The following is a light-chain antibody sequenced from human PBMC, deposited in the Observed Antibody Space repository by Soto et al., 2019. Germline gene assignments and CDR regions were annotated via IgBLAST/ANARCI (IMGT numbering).Light chain of an antibody. CDR2: SAS. Sequence: DIQMTQSPSSLSQFVGDRVTITCRASQSISKYLNWYQHKPGKAPKLLIYSASSLQSGVPSRFSGSGFGTDFTLTISSLQPEDFATYYCQQADTFPITFGQGTRLEIK. CDR1: QSISKY. V-gene: IGKV1-39*01. J-gene: IGKJ5*01. CDR3: QQADTFPIT.